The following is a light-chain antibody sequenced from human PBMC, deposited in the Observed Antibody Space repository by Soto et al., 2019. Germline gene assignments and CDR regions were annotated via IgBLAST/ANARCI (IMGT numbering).Light chain of an antibody. CDR3: QQYNSYPWT. CDR2: KAS. Sequence: DIQMTQSPFTLSASVGDRVTITSRASQSISSWLAWYQQKPGKAPKLLIYKASTLESGVPSNFSGSGSGTEFTLTISSLQPEDFATYYCQQYNSYPWTFGQGTKVDI. CDR1: QSISSW. V-gene: IGKV1-5*03. J-gene: IGKJ1*01.